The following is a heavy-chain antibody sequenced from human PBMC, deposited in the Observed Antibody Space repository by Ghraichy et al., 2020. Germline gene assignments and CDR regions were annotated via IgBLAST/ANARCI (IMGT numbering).Heavy chain of an antibody. V-gene: IGHV3-21*01. J-gene: IGHJ4*02. CDR2: ISSSSSYI. CDR1: GFTFSSYS. D-gene: IGHD6-19*01. CDR3: ARDSSGWYYFDY. Sequence: GGSLRLSCAASGFTFSSYSMNWVRQAPGKGLEWVSSISSSSSYIYYADSVKGRFTISRDNAKNSLYLQMNSLRAEDTAVYYCARDSSGWYYFDYWGQGTLVTVSS.